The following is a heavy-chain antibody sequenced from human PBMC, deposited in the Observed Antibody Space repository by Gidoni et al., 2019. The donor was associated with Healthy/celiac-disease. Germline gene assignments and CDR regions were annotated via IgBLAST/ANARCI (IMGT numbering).Heavy chain of an antibody. Sequence: QVQLQQWGAGLLKPSETLSLTCAVYGGSFSGYYWSWIRQPPGKGLEWIGEINQSGSTNYNPSLKSRVTISVDTSKNQFSLKLSSVTAADTAVYYCARGIRYYYYYYMDVWGKGTTVTVSS. CDR2: INQSGST. J-gene: IGHJ6*03. CDR3: ARGIRYYYYYYMDV. CDR1: GGSFSGYY. V-gene: IGHV4-34*01.